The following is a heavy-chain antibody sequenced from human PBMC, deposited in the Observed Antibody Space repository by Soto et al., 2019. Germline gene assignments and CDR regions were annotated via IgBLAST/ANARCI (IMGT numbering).Heavy chain of an antibody. CDR1: GGTFSSYA. V-gene: IGHV1-69*13. J-gene: IGHJ6*02. CDR3: AGQDYDFWSGRTNYYYYGMDG. CDR2: IIPIFGTA. Sequence: SVKVSCKASGGTFSSYAISWVRQAPGQGLEWMGGIIPIFGTANYAQKFQGRVTITADESTSTAYMELSSLRSEDTAVYYCAGQDYDFWSGRTNYYYYGMDGWGQGTTVTVSS. D-gene: IGHD3-3*01.